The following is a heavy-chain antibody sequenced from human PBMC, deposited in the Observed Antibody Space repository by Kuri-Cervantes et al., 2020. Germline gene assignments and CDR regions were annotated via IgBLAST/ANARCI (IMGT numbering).Heavy chain of an antibody. CDR1: GYSFTRYW. CDR2: IYPGDSDT. CDR3: ARLMTYYYDSSGYSGWFDY. D-gene: IGHD3-22*01. V-gene: IGHV5-51*01. J-gene: IGHJ4*02. Sequence: GESLKIFCQGSGYSFTRYWIGWVRQMPGKGLEWMGIIYPGDSDTRYSPSFQGQVTISADKSLSTAYLQWSSLKASDTAMYYCARLMTYYYDSSGYSGWFDYWGQGTLVTVSS.